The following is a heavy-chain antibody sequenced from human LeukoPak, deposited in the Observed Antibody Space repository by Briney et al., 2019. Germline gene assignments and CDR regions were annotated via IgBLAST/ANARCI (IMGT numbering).Heavy chain of an antibody. D-gene: IGHD1-26*01. CDR1: SGSINSYY. J-gene: IGHJ4*02. CDR3: ARQGSTASYYFLDY. CDR2: IYTTGST. V-gene: IGHV4-4*07. Sequence: KPSETLSLTCTVSSGSINSYYWGWVRQPPGKGLEWIGRIYTTGSTQYNPSLKSRATMSVAKSTNQSSLNLRSTTAEDTAVYYCARQGSTASYYFLDYWSQGTLVAVS.